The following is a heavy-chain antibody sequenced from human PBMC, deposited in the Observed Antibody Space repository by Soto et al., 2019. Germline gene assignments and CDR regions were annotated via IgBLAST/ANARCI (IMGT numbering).Heavy chain of an antibody. D-gene: IGHD3-16*01. CDR3: AQALAKRGGGARFDY. CDR2: INPKSGGT. V-gene: IGHV1-2*02. Sequence: ASVKVSCKASGYTFTVYYMHWVRQAPGQVLEWMGWINPKSGGTMYPQKFQGRVTMTWDTSISTAYMALTRLRSDDTAVYYCAQALAKRGGGARFDYWRQGTLVTASS. CDR1: GYTFTVYY. J-gene: IGHJ4*02.